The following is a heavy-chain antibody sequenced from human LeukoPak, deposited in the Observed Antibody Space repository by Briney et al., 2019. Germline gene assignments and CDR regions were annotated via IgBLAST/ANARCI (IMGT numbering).Heavy chain of an antibody. Sequence: ASVKLSCKASGSTFSSYDINWGRRATGPGGEWLGWMNPNSGDTGYTPRFQGRVTMTRDTSISTDYMALSSLRSEDTAVYYCASGPYGTGSHFDFWGQGTLVTVSS. V-gene: IGHV1-8*02. CDR1: GSTFSSYD. CDR3: ASGPYGTGSHFDF. J-gene: IGHJ4*02. D-gene: IGHD3-10*01. CDR2: MNPNSGDT.